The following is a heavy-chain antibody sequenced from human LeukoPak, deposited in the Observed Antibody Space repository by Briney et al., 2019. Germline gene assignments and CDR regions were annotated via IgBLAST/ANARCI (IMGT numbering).Heavy chain of an antibody. V-gene: IGHV1-69*05. CDR2: IIPIFGTA. J-gene: IGHJ4*02. CDR3: ARGPYCSSTSCYHSGALDY. D-gene: IGHD2-2*01. Sequence: SVKVSCKASGGTFSSYAISWVRQGPGQGLEWMGGIIPIFGTANYAQKFQGRVTITTDESTSTAYMELSSLRSEDTAVYYCARGPYCSSTSCYHSGALDYWGQGTLVTVSS. CDR1: GGTFSSYA.